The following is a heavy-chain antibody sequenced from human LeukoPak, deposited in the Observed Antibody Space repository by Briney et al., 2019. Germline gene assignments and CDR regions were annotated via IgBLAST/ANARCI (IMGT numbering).Heavy chain of an antibody. CDR1: GFSLSTSGVA. Sequence: SGPTLVKPTPTLTLTFTFSGFSLSTSGVAVGWIRQPPVKALEWLALYSWNDYKHYRPSLKSGLTITKGTSKNQVVLTMTNMDPVDTATYYCAHTYGDFAPFDYGGPGTLVTVS. J-gene: IGHJ4*02. V-gene: IGHV2-5*01. CDR2: YSWNDYK. D-gene: IGHD4-17*01. CDR3: AHTYGDFAPFDY.